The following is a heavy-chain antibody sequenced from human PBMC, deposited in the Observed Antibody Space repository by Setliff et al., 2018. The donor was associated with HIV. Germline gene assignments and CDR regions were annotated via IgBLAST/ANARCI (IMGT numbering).Heavy chain of an antibody. J-gene: IGHJ4*02. Sequence: ASVKVSCKASGGTFSSYTINWVRQAPGQGLEWMGRSIPILGIGNDEQAQKFRGRVTLTADTPAATAYMVLSNLRSEDTAVYYCGTVRIAVPDDFDFWGQGTLVTVSS. CDR2: SIPILGIG. CDR3: GTVRIAVPDDFDF. V-gene: IGHV1-69*02. CDR1: GGTFSSYT. D-gene: IGHD6-19*01.